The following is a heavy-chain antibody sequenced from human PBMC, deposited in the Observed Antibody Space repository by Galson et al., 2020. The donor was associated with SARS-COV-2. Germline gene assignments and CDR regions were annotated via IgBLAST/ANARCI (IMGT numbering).Heavy chain of an antibody. Sequence: VSVKVSCKASGYTFTGYYMHWVRQAPGQVLEWMGWINLNSGGTNYAQKFQGRVTMTRDTSISTAYMELSRLRSDDTAVYYCARDPIAVAGKGFDYWGQGTLVTVSS. D-gene: IGHD6-19*01. V-gene: IGHV1-2*02. J-gene: IGHJ4*02. CDR1: GYTFTGYY. CDR2: INLNSGGT. CDR3: ARDPIAVAGKGFDY.